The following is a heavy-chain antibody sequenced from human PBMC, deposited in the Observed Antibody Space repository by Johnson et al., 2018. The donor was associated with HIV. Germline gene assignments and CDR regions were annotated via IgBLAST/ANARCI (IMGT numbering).Heavy chain of an antibody. CDR2: IGTAGAT. Sequence: EVQLVESGGGVVQPGRSLRLSCAASGFTFSSYDMHWVRQATGKGLEWVSAIGTAGATYYPGSVKGRFTLSRDNSKNTLYLQMNSLRAEDTAVYYCAREVAGDYGDSPGAFDIWGQGTMVTVSS. V-gene: IGHV3-13*01. J-gene: IGHJ3*02. CDR3: AREVAGDYGDSPGAFDI. CDR1: GFTFSSYD. D-gene: IGHD4-17*01.